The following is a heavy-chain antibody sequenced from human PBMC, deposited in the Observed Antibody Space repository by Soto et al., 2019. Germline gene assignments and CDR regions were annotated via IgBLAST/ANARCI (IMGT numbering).Heavy chain of an antibody. CDR3: ARSSSGFNGLRTVYY. CDR2: ISAYNGNT. D-gene: IGHD6-19*01. Sequence: ASVKVSCKASGYTFTSYGISWVRQAPGQGLEWMGWISAYNGNTNYAQKLQGRVTMTTDTSTSTAYMELRSLRSDDTAVYYCARSSSGFNGLRTVYYWGQGTLVTVSS. CDR1: GYTFTSYG. V-gene: IGHV1-18*01. J-gene: IGHJ4*02.